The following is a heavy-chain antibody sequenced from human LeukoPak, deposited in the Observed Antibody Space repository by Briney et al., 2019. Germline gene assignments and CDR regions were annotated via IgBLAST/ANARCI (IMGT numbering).Heavy chain of an antibody. CDR3: ARDYAGSPDY. D-gene: IGHD3-10*01. CDR2: INGDGSTT. V-gene: IGHV3-74*03. CDR1: GFTFSTYW. J-gene: IGHJ4*02. Sequence: GGSLRLSCTASGFTFSTYWINWVRQSPGKGLVWVALINGDGSTTTHADSVKGRFTISRDNAKNTAYLQMNSVRDEDTAVYYCARDYAGSPDYWGQGTLVTVSA.